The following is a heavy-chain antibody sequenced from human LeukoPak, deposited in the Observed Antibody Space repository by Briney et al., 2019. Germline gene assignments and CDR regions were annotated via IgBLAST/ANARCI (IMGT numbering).Heavy chain of an antibody. V-gene: IGHV3-33*01. D-gene: IGHD3-16*01. J-gene: IGHJ4*02. CDR1: GFTFSNYG. CDR2: IWYDGSNK. CDR3: ARAFTHYDYVWGSQTRLNYFDY. Sequence: GRSLRLSCAGSGFTFSNYGMHWVRQAPGKGLEWVAVIWYDGSNKYYADSVKGRFTISRDNSKNTLYLQMNSLRAEDTAVYYCARAFTHYDYVWGSQTRLNYFDYWGQGTLVTVSS.